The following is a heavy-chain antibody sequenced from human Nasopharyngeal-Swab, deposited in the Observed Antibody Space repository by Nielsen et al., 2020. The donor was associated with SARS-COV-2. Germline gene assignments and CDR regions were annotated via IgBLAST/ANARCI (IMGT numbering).Heavy chain of an antibody. J-gene: IGHJ4*02. D-gene: IGHD4-17*01. Sequence: WIRQPPGKGLEWIGSIYYSGSTYYNPFLKSRVTISVDTSKNRFSLKLSSVTAADTAVYYCARHALVTKDFDYWGQGTLVTVSS. CDR3: ARHALVTKDFDY. CDR2: IYYSGST. V-gene: IGHV4-39*01.